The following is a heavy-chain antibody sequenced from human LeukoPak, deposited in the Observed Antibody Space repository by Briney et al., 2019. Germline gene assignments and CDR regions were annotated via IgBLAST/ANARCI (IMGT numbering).Heavy chain of an antibody. CDR3: TVWFGELTH. J-gene: IGHJ4*02. CDR2: ISHNSGGT. CDR1: GYTFTDYN. V-gene: IGHV1-2*02. Sequence: ASVKVSCKASGYTFTDYNIHWVRQAPGQGLEWMGWISHNSGGTNYAQKCQGRVTMTRDTSITTAYMELSRLRSDDTAMYYCTVWFGELTHWGQGTLVTVSS. D-gene: IGHD3-10*01.